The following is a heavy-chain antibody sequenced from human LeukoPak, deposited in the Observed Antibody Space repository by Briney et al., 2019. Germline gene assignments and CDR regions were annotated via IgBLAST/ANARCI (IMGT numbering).Heavy chain of an antibody. CDR3: ARVGMVDSSRSFDY. D-gene: IGHD6-13*01. J-gene: IGHJ4*02. V-gene: IGHV3-74*01. Sequence: GGSLRLSCAASGFTFSNYWMHWVRQVPGKGLVWVSRINSDGSSTSYADSVKGRFTISRDNAKNTLYLEMNSLRAEDTAVYYCARVGMVDSSRSFDYWGQGTLVTVSS. CDR2: INSDGSST. CDR1: GFTFSNYW.